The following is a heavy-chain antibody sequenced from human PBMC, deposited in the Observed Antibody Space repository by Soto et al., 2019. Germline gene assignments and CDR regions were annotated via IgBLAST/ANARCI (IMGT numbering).Heavy chain of an antibody. J-gene: IGHJ4*02. Sequence: GGSLRLSCAASGFTFSKAWMSWVRQAPGKGLEWVGRIKAKSDGGTTDYAAPLKGRFTISRDDSKNTLYLQMSSLKIEDTAVYFCTTPIISDYYWGQGALVTVSS. D-gene: IGHD3-22*01. V-gene: IGHV3-15*05. CDR1: GFTFSKAW. CDR3: TTPIISDYY. CDR2: IKAKSDGGTT.